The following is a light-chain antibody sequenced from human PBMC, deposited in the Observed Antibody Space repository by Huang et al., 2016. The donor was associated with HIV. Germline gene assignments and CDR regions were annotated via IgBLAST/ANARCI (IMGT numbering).Light chain of an antibody. J-gene: IGKJ3*01. CDR3: QQYDIHPLT. Sequence: IRMTQSPSSLSASTGDRVTITCRANQDINNLLAWYQQRPGSVPKLLIYAASTLQSGGPSRFSGNGSGTDFTLTIGCLHSEDVATYYCQQYDIHPLTFGPGTRVDIK. CDR1: QDINNL. CDR2: AAS. V-gene: IGKV1-8*01.